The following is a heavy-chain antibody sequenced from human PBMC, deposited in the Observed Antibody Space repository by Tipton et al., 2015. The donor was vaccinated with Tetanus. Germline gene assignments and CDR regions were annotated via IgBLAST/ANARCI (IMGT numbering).Heavy chain of an antibody. CDR2: ISYDGSSE. CDR1: GFTFSSYG. J-gene: IGHJ4*02. V-gene: IGHV3-30*03. D-gene: IGHD2-21*01. CDR3: ARGTSRIVYYFDY. Sequence: SLRLSCAASGFTFSSYGMHWVRQAPGKGLEWVAVISYDGSSEYYADSVKGRFTISRDNSKNTLYLQMNSLRAEDTAVYYCARGTSRIVYYFDYWGQGTLVTVSS.